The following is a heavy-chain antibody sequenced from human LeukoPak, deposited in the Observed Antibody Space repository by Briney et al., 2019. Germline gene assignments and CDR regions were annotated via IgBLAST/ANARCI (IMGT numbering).Heavy chain of an antibody. D-gene: IGHD2-21*02. V-gene: IGHV3-23*01. J-gene: IGHJ4*02. CDR2: ISGRGGGT. Sequence: PGGSLRLSCAASGVTFRIYAMSGVRQAPGKGREWVSTISGRGGGTYCADTVKSRFTISRANPKNPLSLQTTSLRAEDTAVYYCATPAYCGGDCATFYFDYWGQGAPVTVSS. CDR1: GVTFRIYA. CDR3: ATPAYCGGDCATFYFDY.